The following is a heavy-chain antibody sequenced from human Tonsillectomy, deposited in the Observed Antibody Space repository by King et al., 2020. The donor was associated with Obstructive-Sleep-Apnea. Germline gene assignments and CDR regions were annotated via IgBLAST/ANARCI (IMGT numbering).Heavy chain of an antibody. J-gene: IGHJ4*02. CDR3: AKDQKRYLYDILTGGD. V-gene: IGHV3-23*04. CDR1: GFTFSRYA. CDR2: ISGSGGRT. D-gene: IGHD3-9*01. Sequence: VQLVESGGGLVQPGGSLRLSCAASGFTFSRYAMSWVRQAPGKGLEWVSTISGSGGRTNYADSVKGRFTISRDNSKNTLYLQMISLRAEDTAVYYCAKDQKRYLYDILTGGDWGQGTLVTVSS.